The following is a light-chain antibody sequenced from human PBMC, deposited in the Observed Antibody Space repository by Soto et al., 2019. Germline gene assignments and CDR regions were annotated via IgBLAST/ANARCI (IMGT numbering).Light chain of an antibody. Sequence: DIRMTQSPSSLSASVGDRVIITCRASQSIRSYLNWSQQKPGKAPKLLIYAASSLQSGVTSRFSGSGSGTDFTLTISSLQPEDFATYYCHQTYSIPYTFGQGTKLEIK. CDR2: AAS. CDR3: HQTYSIPYT. V-gene: IGKV1-39*01. J-gene: IGKJ2*01. CDR1: QSIRSY.